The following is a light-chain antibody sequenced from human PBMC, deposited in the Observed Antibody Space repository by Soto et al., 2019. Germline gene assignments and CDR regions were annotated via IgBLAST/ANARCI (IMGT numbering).Light chain of an antibody. CDR2: GAS. CDR3: QQYYSYTFT. V-gene: IGKV3-15*01. J-gene: IGKJ3*01. Sequence: LVLTQSPGTLSLSPGERATLSCRASQSVSSNLAWYQQKPGQAPRLLIYGASTRATGIPARFSGSGSGTDFTLTISCLQSEDFATYYCQQYYSYTFTFGPGTKVDIK. CDR1: QSVSSN.